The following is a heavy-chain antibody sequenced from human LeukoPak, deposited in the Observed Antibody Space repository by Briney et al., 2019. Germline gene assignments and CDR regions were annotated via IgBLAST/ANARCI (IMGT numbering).Heavy chain of an antibody. D-gene: IGHD3-10*01. J-gene: IGHJ3*02. Sequence: GGSLRLSCAASGFTFSSYWMSWVRQAPGKGLEWVANIKQDGSETYYVDSVKGRFTISRDNAKNSLYLQMNSLRAEDTAVYYCARDFRRITMVRGADDAFDIWGQGTMVTVSS. CDR3: ARDFRRITMVRGADDAFDI. V-gene: IGHV3-7*01. CDR1: GFTFSSYW. CDR2: IKQDGSET.